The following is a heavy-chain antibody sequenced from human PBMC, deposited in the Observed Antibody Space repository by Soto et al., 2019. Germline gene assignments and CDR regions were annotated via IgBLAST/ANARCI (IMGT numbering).Heavy chain of an antibody. CDR3: ARDLVITFGGYYYYYGMDV. V-gene: IGHV4-31*03. CDR2: IYYSGST. CDR1: GGSISSGGYY. Sequence: QVQLQESGPGLVKPSQTLSLTCTVSGGSISSGGYYWSWIRQHPGKGLEWIGYIYYSGSTYYNPSLKSRVTISVDTSKNQFSLKLSSVTAADTAVYDCARDLVITFGGYYYYYGMDVWGQGTTVTVSS. J-gene: IGHJ6*02. D-gene: IGHD3-16*01.